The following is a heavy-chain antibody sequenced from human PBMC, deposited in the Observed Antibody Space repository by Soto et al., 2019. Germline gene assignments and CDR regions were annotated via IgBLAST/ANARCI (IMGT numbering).Heavy chain of an antibody. CDR2: IIPLFGTI. CDR1: GGTFSSYT. J-gene: IGHJ3*02. CDR3: ARKVASSDDAFDI. Sequence: QVQLVQSGAEVKKPGSSVKVSCKASGGTFSSYTISWVRQAPGQGLEWVGGIIPLFGTINYAQEFQGRLTIAADTSTSTAYMELTSLGSDDTAVYCCARKVASSDDAFDIWGQGTMVTVSS. V-gene: IGHV1-69*06.